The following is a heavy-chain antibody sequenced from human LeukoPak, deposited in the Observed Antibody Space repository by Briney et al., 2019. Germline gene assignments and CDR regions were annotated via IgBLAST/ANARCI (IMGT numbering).Heavy chain of an antibody. V-gene: IGHV3-7*01. CDR3: AGARYSTSGGFDY. D-gene: IGHD6-6*01. CDR2: IKQDGSEK. J-gene: IGHJ4*02. Sequence: GGSLRLSCSASGFTFSSYWMSWVRQAPGKGLEWVANIKQDGSEKYYVDSVKGRFTISRDNAKNSLYLQMNSLRAEDTAVYYCAGARYSTSGGFDYWGQGTLVTVSS. CDR1: GFTFSSYW.